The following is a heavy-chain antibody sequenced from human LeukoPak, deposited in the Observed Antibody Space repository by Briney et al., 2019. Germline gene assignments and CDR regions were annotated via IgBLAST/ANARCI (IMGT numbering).Heavy chain of an antibody. D-gene: IGHD1-26*01. V-gene: IGHV3-30*18. J-gene: IGHJ4*02. CDR2: ISYDGSNK. CDR3: AKVGVSGSYLDY. Sequence: GRSLRLSCAASGFTFSSYGMHWVRQAPGKGLEWVAVISYDGSNKYYADSVKGRFTISRDNSKNTLYLQMNSLRAEDTAVYYCAKVGVSGSYLDYWGQGTLVTVSS. CDR1: GFTFSSYG.